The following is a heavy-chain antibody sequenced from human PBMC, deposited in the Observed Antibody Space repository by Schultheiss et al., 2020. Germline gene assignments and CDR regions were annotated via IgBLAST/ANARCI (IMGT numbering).Heavy chain of an antibody. Sequence: GGSLRLSCAASGFTFSSYAMHWVRQAPGKGLEWVANIKQDGSEKYYADSVKGRFTISRDNSKNTLYLQMNSLRAEDTAVYYCATNRRPVQLWTGFDYWGQGTLVTVSS. CDR3: ATNRRPVQLWTGFDY. J-gene: IGHJ4*02. CDR1: GFTFSSYA. V-gene: IGHV3-30*02. D-gene: IGHD5-18*01. CDR2: IKQDGSEK.